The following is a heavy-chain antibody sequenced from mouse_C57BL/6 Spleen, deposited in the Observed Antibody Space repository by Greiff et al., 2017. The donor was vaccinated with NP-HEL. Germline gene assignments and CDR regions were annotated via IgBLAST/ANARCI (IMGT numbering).Heavy chain of an antibody. D-gene: IGHD1-1*01. CDR1: GYTFTSYW. J-gene: IGHJ3*01. Sequence: QVQLQQSGAELVKPGASVKLSCKASGYTFTSYWMQWVKQRPGQGLEWIGEIDPSDSYTNYNQKFKGKATLTVDTSSSTAYMQLSSLTSEDSAVYYCARWGITTGGFAYWGQGTLVTVSA. CDR3: ARWGITTGGFAY. CDR2: IDPSDSYT. V-gene: IGHV1-50*01.